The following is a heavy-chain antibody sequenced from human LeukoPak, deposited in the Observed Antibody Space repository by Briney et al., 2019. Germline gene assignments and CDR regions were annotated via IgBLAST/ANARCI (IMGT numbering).Heavy chain of an antibody. V-gene: IGHV1-18*01. CDR3: ARLVVVAAIRYYGMDV. CDR1: GYTFTSYG. CDR2: ISAYNGNT. J-gene: IGHJ6*02. Sequence: GASVKVSCKASGYTFTSYGISWVRQAHGQGLEWMGWISAYNGNTNYAQKLQGRVTMTTDTSTSTAYMELRSLRSDDTAVYYCARLVVVAAIRYYGMDVWGQGTTVTVSS. D-gene: IGHD2-15*01.